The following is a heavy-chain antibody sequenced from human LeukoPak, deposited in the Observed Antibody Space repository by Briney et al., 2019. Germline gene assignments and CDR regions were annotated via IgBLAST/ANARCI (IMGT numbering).Heavy chain of an antibody. CDR3: AREPGDGSGSWYFDY. J-gene: IGHJ4*02. D-gene: IGHD3-10*01. CDR2: INPNSGGT. CDR1: GYTFTGYY. V-gene: IGHV1-2*02. Sequence: ASVKVSCKASGYTFTGYYMHWVRQAPGQGLEWMGWINPNSGGTNYAQKFQGRVTMTRDTSISTAYMELSRLRSDDTAVYYCAREPGDGSGSWYFDYWGQGTLVTVSS.